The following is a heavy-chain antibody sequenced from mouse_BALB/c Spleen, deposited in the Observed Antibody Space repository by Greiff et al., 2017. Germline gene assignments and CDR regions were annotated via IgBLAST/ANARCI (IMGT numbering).Heavy chain of an antibody. CDR3: ARSGYYDYFDY. J-gene: IGHJ2*01. D-gene: IGHD2-3*01. CDR1: GFTFSSFG. CDR2: ISSGSSTI. Sequence: EVQGVESGGGLVQPGGSRKLSCAASGFTFSSFGMHWVRQAPEKGLEWVAYISSGSSTIYYADTVKGRFTISRDNPKNTLFLQMTSLRSEDTAMYYCARSGYYDYFDYWGQGTTLTVSS. V-gene: IGHV5-17*02.